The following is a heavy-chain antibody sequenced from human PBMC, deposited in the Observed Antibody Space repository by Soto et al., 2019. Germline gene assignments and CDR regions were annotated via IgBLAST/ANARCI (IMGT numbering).Heavy chain of an antibody. CDR2: ISACNT. D-gene: IGHD2-2*01. CDR1: GYTFTDHF. Sequence: ASVKVSCKASGYTFTDHFMHWVRQAPGQGLEWMGWISACNTNYPQKLQGRVTMTTDTSTSTAYMELRSLRSDDTAVYYCARSYCSSTSCYVGGDYYYYYGMDVWGQGTTVTVSS. J-gene: IGHJ6*02. CDR3: ARSYCSSTSCYVGGDYYYYYGMDV. V-gene: IGHV1-18*04.